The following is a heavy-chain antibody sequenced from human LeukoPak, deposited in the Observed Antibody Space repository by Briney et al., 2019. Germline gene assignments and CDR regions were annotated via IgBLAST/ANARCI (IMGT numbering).Heavy chain of an antibody. CDR3: ARDQYSYGYMDV. Sequence: GGSLRPSCAASGFTFSSYSMHWVRQAPGKGLEWVSSISISSSHIYYADSVKGRFTISRDNAKNSLYLQMNSLRAEDTAVYYCARDQYSYGYMDVWGKGTTVTVSS. D-gene: IGHD5-18*01. CDR1: GFTFSSYS. V-gene: IGHV3-21*01. CDR2: ISISSSHI. J-gene: IGHJ6*03.